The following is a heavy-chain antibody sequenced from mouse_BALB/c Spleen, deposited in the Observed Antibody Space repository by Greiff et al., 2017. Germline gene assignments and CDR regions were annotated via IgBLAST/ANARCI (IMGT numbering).Heavy chain of an antibody. Sequence: EVKLMESGGDLVKPGGSLKLSCAASGFTFSSYGMSWVSQTPDKRLEWVATISSGGSYTYYPDSVKGRFTISRDNAKNTLYLQMSSLKSEDTAMYYCARHPSGTTYFDYWGQGTTLTVSS. J-gene: IGHJ2*01. CDR2: ISSGGSYT. CDR1: GFTFSSYG. D-gene: IGHD2-14*01. V-gene: IGHV5-6*01. CDR3: ARHPSGTTYFDY.